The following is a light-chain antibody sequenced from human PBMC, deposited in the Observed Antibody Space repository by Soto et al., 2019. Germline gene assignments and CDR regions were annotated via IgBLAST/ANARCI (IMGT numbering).Light chain of an antibody. V-gene: IGKV4-1*01. CDR1: QSVLYSSNNKNY. Sequence: DIVMTQSTDSLAVSLGERATIKCKSSQSVLYSSNNKNYLAWYQQKPGQPPKLLIYWASTRESGVPDRFSGSGSGTDFTLTISSLQAEDVAVYYCQQYYSTPSFGQGTKLEIK. CDR3: QQYYSTPS. CDR2: WAS. J-gene: IGKJ2*01.